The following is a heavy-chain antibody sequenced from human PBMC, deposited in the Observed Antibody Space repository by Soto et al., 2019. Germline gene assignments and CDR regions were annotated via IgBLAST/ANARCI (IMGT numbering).Heavy chain of an antibody. CDR2: VYYTGST. V-gene: IGHV4-59*01. Sequence: SETLSLTCTVSGDSISTFYWGWMRQSPGKELEWIGYVYYTGSTNYNPSLKSRATISVDRSKNQFSLKLTSANAVDTAVYYCARGRTVRNYADDSSDYFYFFDYWGQGTQVTGLL. CDR3: ARGRTVRNYADDSSDYFYFFDY. D-gene: IGHD3-22*01. J-gene: IGHJ4*02. CDR1: GDSISTFY.